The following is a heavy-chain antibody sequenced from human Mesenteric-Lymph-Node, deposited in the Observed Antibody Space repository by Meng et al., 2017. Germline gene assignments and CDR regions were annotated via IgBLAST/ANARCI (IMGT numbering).Heavy chain of an antibody. J-gene: IGHJ4*02. CDR2: IYTSGST. CDR3: GRGGIQVPATLGY. V-gene: IGHV4-4*07. Sequence: ESLKISCTVSGGSISSYYWSWIRQPAGKGLEWIGRIYTSGSTNYNPSLKSRVTMSVGTSKDQFSLKLSSVNAADTDVYYCGRGGIQVPATLGYWGQGTLVTVSS. D-gene: IGHD2-15*01. CDR1: GGSISSYY.